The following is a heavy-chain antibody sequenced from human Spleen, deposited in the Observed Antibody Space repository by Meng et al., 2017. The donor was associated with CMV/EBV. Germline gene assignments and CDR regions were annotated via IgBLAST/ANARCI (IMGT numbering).Heavy chain of an antibody. V-gene: IGHV3-21*01. CDR2: ISSSSSYI. Sequence: EVQLVESGGXLVKPGGSLRLSCAASGFTFSSYSMNWVRQAPGKGLEWVSSISSSSSYIYYADSVKGRFTISRDNAKNSLYLQMNSLRAEDTAVYYCARGGYSGYFNDYWGQGTLGTVSS. J-gene: IGHJ4*02. D-gene: IGHD5-12*01. CDR1: GFTFSSYS. CDR3: ARGGYSGYFNDY.